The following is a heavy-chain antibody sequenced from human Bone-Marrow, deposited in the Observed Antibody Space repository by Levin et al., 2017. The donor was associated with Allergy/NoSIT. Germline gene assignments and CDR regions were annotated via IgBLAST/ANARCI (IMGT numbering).Heavy chain of an antibody. V-gene: IGHV3-23*01. Sequence: GGSLRLSCAASGFTFSSYAMDWVRQAPGKGLEWVSGISGGGGSIYYADSVKGRFTISRDNSKNTLHLEMNSLTVEDTAVYYCVKDGAFFGFWSGYSEVAFDVWGQGTMVTVSS. D-gene: IGHD3-3*01. CDR3: VKDGAFFGFWSGYSEVAFDV. J-gene: IGHJ3*01. CDR2: ISGGGGSI. CDR1: GFTFSSYA.